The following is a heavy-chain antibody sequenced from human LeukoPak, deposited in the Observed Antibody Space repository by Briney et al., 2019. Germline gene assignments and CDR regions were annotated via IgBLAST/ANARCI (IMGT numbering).Heavy chain of an antibody. J-gene: IGHJ4*02. CDR2: INHSGST. D-gene: IGHD6-13*01. CDR3: AREAAAFDY. V-gene: IGHV4-34*01. CDR1: GGSFSGYY. Sequence: SETLSLTCAVYGGSFSGYYWSWIRQPPGKGLEWIGEINHSGSTNYNPTLKSRVTISVDTSKNQFSLKLSSVTAADTAVYYCAREAAAFDYWGQGTLVTVSS.